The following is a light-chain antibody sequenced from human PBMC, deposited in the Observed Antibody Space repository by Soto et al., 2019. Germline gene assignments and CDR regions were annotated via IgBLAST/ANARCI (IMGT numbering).Light chain of an antibody. CDR3: QQRRNWPIT. V-gene: IGKV3-11*01. J-gene: IGKJ5*01. Sequence: EVVLTQSPATLSLSPGERATLSCRASQSVSSDLVWYQQKPGQAPRLLIYDASNRATGLPARFSGSGSGTDFTLTISSLEPEDFAVYYCQQRRNWPITFGQGTRLEIK. CDR1: QSVSSD. CDR2: DAS.